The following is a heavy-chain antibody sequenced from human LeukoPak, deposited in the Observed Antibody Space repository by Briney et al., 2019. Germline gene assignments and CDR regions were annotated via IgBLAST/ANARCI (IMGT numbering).Heavy chain of an antibody. Sequence: GASVKVSCKASGYTFTSYGISWVRQAPGQGLEWMGIINPSGGSTSYAQKFQGRVTMTRDTSTSTVYMELRSLRSDDTAVYYCARDKGPAFDIWGQGTMVTVSS. CDR1: GYTFTSYG. CDR2: INPSGGST. J-gene: IGHJ3*02. V-gene: IGHV1-46*01. CDR3: ARDKGPAFDI.